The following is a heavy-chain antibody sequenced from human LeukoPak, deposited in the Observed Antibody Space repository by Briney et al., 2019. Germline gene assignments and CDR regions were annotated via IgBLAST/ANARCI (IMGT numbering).Heavy chain of an antibody. V-gene: IGHV1-18*01. CDR1: GYTFTSYG. CDR2: ISAYNGNT. D-gene: IGHD2-2*01. J-gene: IGHJ6*02. CDR3: ARSIVVVPAAMYYYHYGMDV. Sequence: ASVKVSCKASGYTFTSYGISWVRQAPGQGLEWMGWISAYNGNTNYAQKLQGRVTMTTDTSTSTAYMELRSLRSDDTAVYYCARSIVVVPAAMYYYHYGMDVWGQGTTVTVSS.